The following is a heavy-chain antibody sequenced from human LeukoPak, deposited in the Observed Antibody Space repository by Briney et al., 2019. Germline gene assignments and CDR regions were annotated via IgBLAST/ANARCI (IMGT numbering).Heavy chain of an antibody. CDR3: ARGHMDV. CDR1: GYTFTSYD. V-gene: IGHV1-8*03. CDR2: MNPNSGNT. J-gene: IGHJ6*03. Sequence: ASVKVSCXAPGYTFTSYDINWVRQATGQGLEWTGWMNPNSGNTGYAQKFQGRVTITRNTSISTAYMELSSLRSEDTAVYCCARGHMDVWGKGTTVTVSS.